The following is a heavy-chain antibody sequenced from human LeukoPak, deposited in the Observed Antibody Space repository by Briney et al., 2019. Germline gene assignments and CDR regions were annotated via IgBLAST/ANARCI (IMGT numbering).Heavy chain of an antibody. J-gene: IGHJ4*02. Sequence: ASVKVSCKASGYTFTSYDINWVRQAPRQGLEWMGRINPNSGGTNYAQKFQGRVAMTRDTSISTAYMELSRLRSDDTAVYYCARADTYYDYVWGSYRSYFDYWGQGTLVTVSS. D-gene: IGHD3-16*02. CDR2: INPNSGGT. CDR1: GYTFTSYD. V-gene: IGHV1-2*06. CDR3: ARADTYYDYVWGSYRSYFDY.